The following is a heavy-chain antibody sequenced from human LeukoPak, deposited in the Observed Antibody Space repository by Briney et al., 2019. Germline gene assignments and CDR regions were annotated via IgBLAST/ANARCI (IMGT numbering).Heavy chain of an antibody. CDR2: MNPNSGNT. CDR3: ARGTNYDILTGYYPYYYYYYMDV. J-gene: IGHJ6*03. V-gene: IGHV1-8*01. CDR1: GYTFTSYD. Sequence: ASVKVSCKASGYTFTSYDINWVRQATGQGLEWMGWMNPNSGNTGYAQKFQGRVTMTRNTSISTAYMELSSLRSEDTAVYYCARGTNYDILTGYYPYYYYYYMDVWGKGTTATISS. D-gene: IGHD3-9*01.